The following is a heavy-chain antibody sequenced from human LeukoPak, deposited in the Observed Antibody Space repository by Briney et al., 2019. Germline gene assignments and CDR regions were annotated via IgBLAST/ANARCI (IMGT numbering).Heavy chain of an antibody. D-gene: IGHD4-17*01. V-gene: IGHV3-23*01. CDR3: ARDWHETVTTSYFAY. CDR2: IIGSGGTT. CDR1: GFTFSSYA. Sequence: PGGSLRLSCGASGFTFSSYAMSCVRQAPGKGLEWVSGIIGSGGTTYYADSVKGRFTISRDNPKNTLFLQMNSLRAEDTAVYFCARDWHETVTTSYFAYWGQGILVTVSS. J-gene: IGHJ4*02.